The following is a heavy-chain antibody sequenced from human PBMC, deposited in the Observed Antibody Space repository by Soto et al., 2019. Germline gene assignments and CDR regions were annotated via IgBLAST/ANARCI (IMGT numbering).Heavy chain of an antibody. CDR2: IKQDGSEK. D-gene: IGHD6-13*01. Sequence: GVSLRLSCAASGFPFRSYWMSWVRQAPGKGLEWVANIKQDGSEKYYVDSVKGRFTISRDNAKNSLYLQMNSLRAEDTAVYYCAREQQRVTFYYCYLGMVDGGQGTRVTFS. V-gene: IGHV3-7*01. J-gene: IGHJ6*02. CDR3: AREQQRVTFYYCYLGMVD. CDR1: GFPFRSYW.